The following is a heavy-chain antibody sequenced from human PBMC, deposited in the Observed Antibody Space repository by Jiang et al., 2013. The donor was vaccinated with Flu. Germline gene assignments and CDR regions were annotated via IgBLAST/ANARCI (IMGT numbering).Heavy chain of an antibody. CDR1: GFTFSSYG. V-gene: IGHV3-30*18. CDR3: AKDRWRPQYSGYDTMIY. Sequence: GRSLRLSCAASGFTFSSYGMHWVRQAPGKGLEWVAVISYDGSNKYYADSVKGRFTISRDNSKNTLYLQMNSLRAEDTAVYYCAKDRWRPQYSGYDTMIYWGQGTLVTVSS. D-gene: IGHD5-12*01. CDR2: ISYDGSNK. J-gene: IGHJ4*02.